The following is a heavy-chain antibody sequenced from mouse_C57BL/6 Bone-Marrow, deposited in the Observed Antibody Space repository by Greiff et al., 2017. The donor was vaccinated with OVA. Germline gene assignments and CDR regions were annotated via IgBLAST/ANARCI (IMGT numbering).Heavy chain of an antibody. CDR2: IYPGSGNT. D-gene: IGHD1-1*01. CDR3: ARSPNNGSSRDY. V-gene: IGHV1-76*01. J-gene: IGHJ2*01. Sequence: VQLQQSGAELVRPGASVKLSCKASGYTFTDYYINWVKQRPGQGLEWIARIYPGSGNTYYNEKFKGKATLTAEKSSSTAYMQLNSLTSEDSAVYVWARSPNNGSSRDYWGQGTTLTVSS. CDR1: GYTFTDYY.